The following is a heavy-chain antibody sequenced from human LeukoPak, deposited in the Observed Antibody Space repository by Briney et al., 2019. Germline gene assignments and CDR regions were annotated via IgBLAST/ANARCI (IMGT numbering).Heavy chain of an antibody. Sequence: SETLSLTCTVSGGSINNYYWSWIRQPPGKGLEWIAYIYETGHTGYNPSLKTRVTISLDTSKNQFSLKLSSVTAADTAVYYCARQTGTTRYGMDVWGQGTTVTVSS. CDR3: ARQTGTTRYGMDV. J-gene: IGHJ6*02. CDR1: GGSINNYY. V-gene: IGHV4-59*08. CDR2: IYETGHT. D-gene: IGHD1-7*01.